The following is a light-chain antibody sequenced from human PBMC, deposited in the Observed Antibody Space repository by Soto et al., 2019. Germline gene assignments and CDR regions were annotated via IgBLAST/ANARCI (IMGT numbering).Light chain of an antibody. CDR1: QSISSW. Sequence: DVQMTQSPSTLSASVGDRVTITCRASQSISSWLAWYQQKPGKAPKLLIYDASSLESGVPTRFSGRGSGTEFILTISSLQPDDFATYYCQQYNSYWTFGQGTKVEIK. V-gene: IGKV1-5*01. CDR3: QQYNSYWT. CDR2: DAS. J-gene: IGKJ1*01.